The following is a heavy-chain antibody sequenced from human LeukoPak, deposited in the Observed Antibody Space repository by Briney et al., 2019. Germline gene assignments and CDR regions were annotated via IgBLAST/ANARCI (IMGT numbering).Heavy chain of an antibody. CDR1: GFIFSSHW. V-gene: IGHV3-74*01. D-gene: IGHD6-19*01. Sequence: GGSLRLSCAASGFIFSSHWMHWVRQGPGKGVVWVSRFNSGGSTTNYADRVKGRFTISRDNAKNTLYLQMNSLRAEDTAVYYCARDRGSSGWYVFDYWGQGTLVTVSP. J-gene: IGHJ4*02. CDR2: FNSGGSTT. CDR3: ARDRGSSGWYVFDY.